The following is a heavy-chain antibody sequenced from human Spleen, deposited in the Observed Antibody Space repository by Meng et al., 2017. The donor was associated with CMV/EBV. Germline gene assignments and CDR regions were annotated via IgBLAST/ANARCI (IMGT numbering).Heavy chain of an antibody. J-gene: IGHJ6*02. Sequence: SCKDAFSWLRQAPGQGPEWMGRLIPVINVANYAQRFQGRVTITADESTRTAYLELRSLRSEDTAVYYCARSVVVSGVVYQYYAMDAWGQGTTVTVSS. CDR2: LIPVINVA. CDR3: ARSVVVSGVVYQYYAMDA. V-gene: IGHV1-69*04. CDR1: SCKDA. D-gene: IGHD2-15*01.